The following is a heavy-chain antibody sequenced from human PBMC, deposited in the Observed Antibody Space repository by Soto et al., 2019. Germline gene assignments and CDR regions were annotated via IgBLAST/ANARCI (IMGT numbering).Heavy chain of an antibody. V-gene: IGHV4-59*01. D-gene: IGHD2-2*01. J-gene: IGHJ5*02. Sequence: SETLSLTCTVSGGSISSYYWSWIRQPPGKGLEWIGYIYYSGSTNYNPSLKSRVTISVDTSKNQFSLKLSSLTAADTAVYYCARGVPAAPTDWFDPWGQGTLVTVSS. CDR3: ARGVPAAPTDWFDP. CDR2: IYYSGST. CDR1: GGSISSYY.